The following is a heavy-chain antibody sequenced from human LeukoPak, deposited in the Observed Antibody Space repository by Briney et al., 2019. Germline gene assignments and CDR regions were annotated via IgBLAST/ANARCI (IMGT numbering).Heavy chain of an antibody. CDR2: MNPNSGNT. D-gene: IGHD6-13*01. J-gene: IGHJ4*02. CDR3: ARGGYSSSWYLPDY. CDR1: GYTFTSYD. Sequence: ASVKVSCKASGYTFTSYDINWVRQATGQGLEWLGWMNPNSGNTGYAQKFQGRVTMTRNTSISTAYMELSSLRSEDTAVYYCARGGYSSSWYLPDYWGQGTLVTVSS. V-gene: IGHV1-8*01.